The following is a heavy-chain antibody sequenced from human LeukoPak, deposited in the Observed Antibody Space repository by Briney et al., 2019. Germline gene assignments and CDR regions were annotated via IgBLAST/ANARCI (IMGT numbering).Heavy chain of an antibody. CDR3: ADTRSYSFGY. CDR2: IYVSGTT. CDR1: GLTVSSSY. V-gene: IGHV3-66*02. Sequence: GGSLRLSCTASGLTVSSSYMSWVRQAPGKGLEWVSIIYVSGTTYYADSVKGRFTISRDSSKNTLYLQMNSLSAEDTAVYYCADTRSYSFGYCGRGTLVAGSS. D-gene: IGHD3-10*01. J-gene: IGHJ4*02.